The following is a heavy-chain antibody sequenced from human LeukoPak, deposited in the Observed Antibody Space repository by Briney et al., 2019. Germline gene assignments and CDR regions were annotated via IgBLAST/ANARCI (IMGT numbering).Heavy chain of an antibody. Sequence: PGGSLGLSCAASGFTFGSYGMHWVRQAPGKGLEWVAVIWYDGSNKYYADSVKGRFIISRDNSKNTLDLQMNSLRAADTAVYYCARGYYDSSGYPDTFDIWGQGTMVTVSS. CDR3: ARGYYDSSGYPDTFDI. CDR2: IWYDGSNK. CDR1: GFTFGSYG. J-gene: IGHJ3*02. V-gene: IGHV3-33*01. D-gene: IGHD3-22*01.